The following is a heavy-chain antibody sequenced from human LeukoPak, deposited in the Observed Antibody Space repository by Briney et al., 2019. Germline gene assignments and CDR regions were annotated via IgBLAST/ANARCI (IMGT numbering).Heavy chain of an antibody. J-gene: IGHJ3*02. V-gene: IGHV3-21*01. Sequence: PGGSLRHSCAASRFTFSSYSMNWVRQAPGKGLEWVSSISSSSSYIYYADSVKGRFTISRDNAKNSLYLQMNSLRAEDTAVYYCARDRGEEWLVAFDIWGQGTMVTVSS. CDR2: ISSSSSYI. D-gene: IGHD6-19*01. CDR1: RFTFSSYS. CDR3: ARDRGEEWLVAFDI.